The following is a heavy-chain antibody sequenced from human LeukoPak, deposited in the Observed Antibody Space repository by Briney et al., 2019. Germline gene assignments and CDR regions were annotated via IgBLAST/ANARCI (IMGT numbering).Heavy chain of an antibody. Sequence: GGSLRLSCAASGFTFSSYSMNWVRQAQGKGLEWVAAISSSSRDIFYADSVKGRFSISRDNTQNSLSLQMSSLKAEDTAVYYCVREAAATLFDYWGQGTLVTVSS. CDR2: ISSSSRDI. D-gene: IGHD1-26*01. CDR1: GFTFSSYS. J-gene: IGHJ4*02. V-gene: IGHV3-21*01. CDR3: VREAAATLFDY.